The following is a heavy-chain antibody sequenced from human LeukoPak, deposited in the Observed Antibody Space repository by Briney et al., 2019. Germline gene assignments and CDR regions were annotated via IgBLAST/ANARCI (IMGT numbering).Heavy chain of an antibody. CDR2: INPSGGST. D-gene: IGHD3-10*01. CDR1: GYTFTSYY. J-gene: IGHJ4*02. V-gene: IGHV1-46*01. CDR3: ARDRGAIYGSGSYYFDY. Sequence: GASVKVSCKAPGYTFTSYYMHWVRQAPGQGLEWMGIINPSGGSTSYAQKFQGRVTMTRDTSTSTVYMELSSLRSEDTAVYYCARDRGAIYGSGSYYFDYWGQGTLVTVSS.